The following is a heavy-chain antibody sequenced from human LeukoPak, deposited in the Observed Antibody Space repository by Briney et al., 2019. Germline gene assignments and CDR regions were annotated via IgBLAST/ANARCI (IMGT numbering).Heavy chain of an antibody. CDR1: GLTFSSYA. CDR2: ITGSGDWA. D-gene: IGHD2-15*01. Sequence: PGGSLRLSCAASGLTFSSYAMMWLRQAPGQGLEWVSAITGSGDWALYADSVKGRFTISRDNAKNSLYLRMSNLRTEDTATYYCARATCTGGSCYYAWGRGTLVTVSA. CDR3: ARATCTGGSCYYA. V-gene: IGHV3-23*01. J-gene: IGHJ5*02.